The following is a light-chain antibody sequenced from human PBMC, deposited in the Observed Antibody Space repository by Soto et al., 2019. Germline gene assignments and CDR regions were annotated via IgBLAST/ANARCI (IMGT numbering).Light chain of an antibody. J-gene: IGKJ3*01. CDR2: DAS. CDR3: QKYDGVPQ. Sequence: DIQMTQSPSSLSASVGDTVTITCQASQDITYHLNWYQQKPGKAPNLLIYDASHLETGVPSRFSGSGSGTYFTITVSSLQPEDIGTFYCQKYDGVPQFGPGTKVDL. V-gene: IGKV1-33*01. CDR1: QDITYH.